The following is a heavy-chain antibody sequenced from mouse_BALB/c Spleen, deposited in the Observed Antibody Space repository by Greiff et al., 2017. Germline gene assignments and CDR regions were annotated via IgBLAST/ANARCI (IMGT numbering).Heavy chain of an antibody. CDR2: IWSGGST. Sequence: VQLQQSGPGLVQPSQSLSITCTVSGFSLTSYGVHWVRQSPGKGLEWLGVIWSGGSTDYNAAFISRLSISKDNSKSQVFFKMNSLQANDTAIYYCARNPYYRYDGYFDYWGQGTTLTVSS. V-gene: IGHV2-2*02. J-gene: IGHJ2*01. CDR1: GFSLTSYG. D-gene: IGHD2-14*01. CDR3: ARNPYYRYDGYFDY.